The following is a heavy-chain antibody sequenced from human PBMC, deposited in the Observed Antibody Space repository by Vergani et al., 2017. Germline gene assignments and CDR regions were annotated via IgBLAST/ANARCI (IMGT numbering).Heavy chain of an antibody. CDR3: ARTRGGPPYRSRLYYFDF. D-gene: IGHD3-16*01. V-gene: IGHV2-70*04. CDR1: GFSLTSSGMR. Sequence: QGTFKESGPALVNPRQALTLTCTFSGFSLTSSGMRVSWFRQSPGKALEWLARIDWDDDKFYSASLKTRLAISKDLSNDLVVLTMNNMGPADTRTYYCARTRGGPPYRSRLYYFDFWGQGTLVTVSS. CDR2: IDWDDDK. J-gene: IGHJ4*02.